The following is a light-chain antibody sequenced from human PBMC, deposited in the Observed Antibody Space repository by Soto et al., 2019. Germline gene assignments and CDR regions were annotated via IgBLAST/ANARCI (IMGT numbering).Light chain of an antibody. Sequence: QSVLTQPASVSGSPGQSITISCTGTSGNIGNFNFVSWYQQHPGKAPKLMIYEVSNRPSGVSDRFSGSKSGNTASLTISGLQAEEEADYYCSSYITTNSRVFGTGTQVTVL. V-gene: IGLV2-14*01. CDR1: SGNIGNFNF. J-gene: IGLJ1*01. CDR2: EVS. CDR3: SSYITTNSRV.